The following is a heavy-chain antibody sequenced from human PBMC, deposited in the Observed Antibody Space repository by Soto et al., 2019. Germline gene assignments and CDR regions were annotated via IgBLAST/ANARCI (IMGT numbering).Heavy chain of an antibody. J-gene: IGHJ4*02. V-gene: IGHV3-23*01. Sequence: EVQLLESGGGLVQPGGSLRLSCTASGFTFSDHAMTWVRQAPGKGLEWLSGISGGGSGAYYADSVKGRFTVSRANSNNPLFRQMDSLRGGDTAVYYCAIDLWWYTHWGQGTLVTVSS. D-gene: IGHD2-15*01. CDR3: AIDLWWYTH. CDR2: ISGGGSGA. CDR1: GFTFSDHA.